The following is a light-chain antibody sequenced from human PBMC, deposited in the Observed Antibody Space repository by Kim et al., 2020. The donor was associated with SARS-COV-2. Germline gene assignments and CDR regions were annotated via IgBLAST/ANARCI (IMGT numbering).Light chain of an antibody. V-gene: IGKV3-20*01. J-gene: IGKJ1*01. CDR2: GAS. CDR3: KQYATSLRT. Sequence: SPGERATLSGRASQSVSSSYLAWNQQKPGQAPRLLIYGASSRASGIPDRFSGSGSGTDFTHTISRLEPEDFAVYYCKQYATSLRTFGQGTKVDIK. CDR1: QSVSSSY.